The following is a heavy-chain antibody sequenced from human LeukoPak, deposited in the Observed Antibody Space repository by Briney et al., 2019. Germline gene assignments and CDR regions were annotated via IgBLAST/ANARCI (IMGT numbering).Heavy chain of an antibody. CDR1: GFTFSSYA. CDR2: ISGDGDST. Sequence: GGSLRLSCVDSGFTFSSYAMSWVRQAPGKGLEWVSGISGDGDSTYNADSVKGRFTISRDNSMNTLYLQMNSLRAEDTAVYYCAKDGVGGYAYGDYYYYYMDVWGKGTTVTVSS. J-gene: IGHJ6*03. V-gene: IGHV3-23*01. CDR3: AKDGVGGYAYGDYYYYYMDV. D-gene: IGHD5-18*01.